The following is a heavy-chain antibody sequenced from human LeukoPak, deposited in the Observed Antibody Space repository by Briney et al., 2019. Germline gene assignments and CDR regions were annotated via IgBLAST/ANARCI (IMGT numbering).Heavy chain of an antibody. CDR2: ISSGSTTI. CDR1: GFTFSTYT. Sequence: GGSLRLSCAASGFTFSTYTINWVRQAPGKGLEWVSYISSGSTTIYYADSVKGRFTISRDNAKNSLYLQMNSLRAEDTAVYYCARDSGPDYYGSVKSKDWGQGTLVTVSS. J-gene: IGHJ4*02. CDR3: ARDSGPDYYGSVKSKD. D-gene: IGHD3-10*01. V-gene: IGHV3-48*04.